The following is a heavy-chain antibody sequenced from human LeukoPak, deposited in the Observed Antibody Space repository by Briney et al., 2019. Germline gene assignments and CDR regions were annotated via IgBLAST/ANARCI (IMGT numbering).Heavy chain of an antibody. J-gene: IGHJ4*02. CDR2: VYSGGST. V-gene: IGHV3-66*01. CDR3: AGSLTVTSHYFDY. Sequence: GGSLRLSCAASGFTVSSNYMSWVRQAPGKGLEWVSVVYSGGSTYYADSVKGRFTISRDNSKNTLYLQMNSLRAEDTAVYYCAGSLTVTSHYFDYWGQGTLVTVSS. D-gene: IGHD4-17*01. CDR1: GFTVSSNY.